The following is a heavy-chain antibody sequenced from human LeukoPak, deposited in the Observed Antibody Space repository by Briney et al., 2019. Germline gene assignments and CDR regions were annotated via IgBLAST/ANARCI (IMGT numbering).Heavy chain of an antibody. V-gene: IGHV4-39*01. Sequence: PSETLSLTCTVSGGSISSSSYSWGWIRQPPGKGLEWIGSIYYSGSTYYNPSLKSRVTISVDTSKNQFSLKLSSVTAADTAVYYCARAKEGLHDYWGQGTLVTVSS. CDR2: IYYSGST. J-gene: IGHJ4*02. D-gene: IGHD5-18*01. CDR1: GGSISSSSYS. CDR3: ARAKEGLHDY.